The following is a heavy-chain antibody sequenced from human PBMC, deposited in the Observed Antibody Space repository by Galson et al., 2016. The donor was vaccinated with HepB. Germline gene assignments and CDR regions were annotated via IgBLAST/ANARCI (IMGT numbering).Heavy chain of an antibody. D-gene: IGHD1-14*01. CDR3: ARDGGGTGGYYFYAMDV. CDR2: IGTAGDT. CDR1: GFTFSRYD. V-gene: IGHV3-13*01. J-gene: IGHJ6*02. Sequence: SLRLSCAASGFTFSRYDMHWVRHVTGKGLEWVSAIGTAGDTYYPGSVKGRFTISRENAKISLYLQMNSLGDEDTAVYYCARDGGGTGGYYFYAMDVWGQGTTVTVS.